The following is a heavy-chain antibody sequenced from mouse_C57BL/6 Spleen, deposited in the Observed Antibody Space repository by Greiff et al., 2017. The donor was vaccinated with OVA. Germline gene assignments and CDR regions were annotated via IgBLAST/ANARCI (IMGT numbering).Heavy chain of an antibody. J-gene: IGHJ4*01. CDR1: GYAFSSSW. V-gene: IGHV1-82*01. CDR3: ARTPYYSNYEVPVDY. Sequence: QVQLKQSGPELVKPGASVKISCKASGYAFSSSWMNWVKQRPGKGLEWIGRIYPGDGDTNYNGKFKGKATLTADKSSSTAYMQLSSLTSEDSAVYFCARTPYYSNYEVPVDYWGQGTSVTVSS. CDR2: IYPGDGDT. D-gene: IGHD2-5*01.